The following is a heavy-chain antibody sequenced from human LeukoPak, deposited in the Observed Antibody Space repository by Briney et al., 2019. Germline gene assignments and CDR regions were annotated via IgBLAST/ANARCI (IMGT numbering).Heavy chain of an antibody. CDR3: APMFGEPNLDY. CDR2: ISDISDTLI. V-gene: IGHV3-48*04. Sequence: PGGSLRLSCIASGFPFSASSMSWVRQAPGKGLEWVSYISDISDTLIKYADCVKGRFTISRDNAKNSLYLQMNSLRAEDTAVYYCAPMFGEPNLDYWGQGTLVTVSS. CDR1: GFPFSASS. D-gene: IGHD3-10*02. J-gene: IGHJ4*02.